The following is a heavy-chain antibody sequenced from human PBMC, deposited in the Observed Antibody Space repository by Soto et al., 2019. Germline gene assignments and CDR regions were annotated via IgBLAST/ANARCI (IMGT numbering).Heavy chain of an antibody. CDR3: AKGSGSNYDYIWGSYPDY. J-gene: IGHJ4*02. CDR1: GFTFSSYA. V-gene: IGHV3-23*01. CDR2: ISGSGGST. D-gene: IGHD3-16*02. Sequence: EVQLLESGGGLVQPGGSLRLSCAASGFTFSSYAMSWVRQAPGKGLEWVSAISGSGGSTYYADSVKGRFTFSRDNSKNTLYLQMNSLRAEDTAVYYCAKGSGSNYDYIWGSYPDYWGQGTLVTVSS.